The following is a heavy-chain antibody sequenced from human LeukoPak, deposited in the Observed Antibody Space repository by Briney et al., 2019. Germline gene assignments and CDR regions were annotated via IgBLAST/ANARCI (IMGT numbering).Heavy chain of an antibody. CDR3: ARSQFFYWDY. J-gene: IGHJ4*02. Sequence: PSETLSLTCTVSGGSISSYYWSWIRQPPGKGLEWIGYIYYSGSTNYNPSLKSRVTISVDTSKNQFSLKLSSVTAADTAVYYCARSQFFYWDYWGQGTLVTVSS. CDR1: GGSISSYY. V-gene: IGHV4-59*01. D-gene: IGHD3-3*01. CDR2: IYYSGST.